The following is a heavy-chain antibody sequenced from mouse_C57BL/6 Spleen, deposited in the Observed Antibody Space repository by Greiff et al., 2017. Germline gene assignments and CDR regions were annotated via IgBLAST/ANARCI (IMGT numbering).Heavy chain of an antibody. CDR1: GYSITSGYY. D-gene: IGHD2-4*01. J-gene: IGHJ2*01. CDR3: ARTGDYDGYFDY. Sequence: ESGPGLVKPSQSLSLTCSVTGYSITSGYYWNWIRQFPGNKPEWMGYISYDGSNNYNPSLKNRISITRDTSKNQFFLKLNSVTTEDTATYYCARTGDYDGYFDYWGQGTTLTVSS. V-gene: IGHV3-6*01. CDR2: ISYDGSN.